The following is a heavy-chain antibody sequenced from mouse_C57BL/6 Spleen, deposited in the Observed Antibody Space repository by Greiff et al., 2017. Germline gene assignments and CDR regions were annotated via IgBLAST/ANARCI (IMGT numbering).Heavy chain of an antibody. V-gene: IGHV3-6*01. J-gene: IGHJ1*03. D-gene: IGHD1-1*01. Sequence: DVKLQESGPGLVKPSQSLSLTCSVTGYSITSGYNWNWIRQFPGNKPECMGYVPYDGGTNYNPYLKNRTSITRDTSKNQFYLKLNSVITEDTATYYCASYCYGRWYFDVWGTGTTVTVSS. CDR2: VPYDGGT. CDR1: GYSITSGYN. CDR3: ASYCYGRWYFDV.